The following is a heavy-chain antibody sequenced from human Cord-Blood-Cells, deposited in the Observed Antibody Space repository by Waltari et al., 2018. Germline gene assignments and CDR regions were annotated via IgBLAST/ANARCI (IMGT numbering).Heavy chain of an antibody. CDR1: GFTVSSNY. V-gene: IGHV3-53*02. J-gene: IGHJ4*02. Sequence: EVQLVETGGGLIQPGGSLRLSCAASGFTVSSNYMSWVRQAPGKGLEWVSVIYSGGSTYYADSVKGRFTISRDNSKNTLYLQMNSLRAEDTAVYYCARGIPGYGSGSYYDYWGQGTLVTVSS. CDR3: ARGIPGYGSGSYYDY. CDR2: IYSGGST. D-gene: IGHD3-10*01.